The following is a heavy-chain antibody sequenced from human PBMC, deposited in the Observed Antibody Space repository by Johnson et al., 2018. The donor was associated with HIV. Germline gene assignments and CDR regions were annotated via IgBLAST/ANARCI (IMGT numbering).Heavy chain of an antibody. J-gene: IGHJ3*02. CDR1: GFTFSTYG. V-gene: IGHV3-30*19. CDR3: ATLSLIAAPDPFDI. D-gene: IGHD6-6*01. Sequence: QVQLVESGGGVVQPGRSLRLSCAASGFTFSTYGMHWVRQAPGKGLEWVALISYDGSNKYYADSVKGRFTISRDNSKNTLYLQMNSLRAEDTAVYYCATLSLIAAPDPFDIWGQGTMVTVSS. CDR2: ISYDGSNK.